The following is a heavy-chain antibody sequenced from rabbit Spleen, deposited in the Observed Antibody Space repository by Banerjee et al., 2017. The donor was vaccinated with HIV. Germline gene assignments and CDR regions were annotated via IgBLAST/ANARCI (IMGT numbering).Heavy chain of an antibody. D-gene: IGHD1-1*01. J-gene: IGHJ4*01. Sequence: QEQLEESGGRLVQPGGSLTLTCKASGFSFNKNYVMCWVRQAPGKGLEWIACINAATGKPVYATWAKGRFTISRTSSTTVTLRMTSLTAADRAAYFCARDLVDVIGWNFYLWGQGTLVTVS. CDR1: GFSFNKNYV. CDR2: INAATGKP. CDR3: ARDLVDVIGWNFYL. V-gene: IGHV1S45*01.